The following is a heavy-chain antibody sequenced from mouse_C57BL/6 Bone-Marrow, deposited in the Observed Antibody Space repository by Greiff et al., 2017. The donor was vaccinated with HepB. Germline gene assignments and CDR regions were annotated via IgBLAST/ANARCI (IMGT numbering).Heavy chain of an antibody. CDR1: GFTFSSYA. CDR3: ARGSDYCGSSYFDY. CDR2: ISAGGSYT. J-gene: IGHJ2*01. V-gene: IGHV5-4*03. D-gene: IGHD1-1*01. Sequence: EVKLMESGGGLVKPGGSLKLSCAASGFTFSSYAMSWVRQTPEKRLEWVATISAGGSYTYYPDNVKGRFTISRDNAKNNLYLQMSQLKSEDTAMYCCARGSDYCGSSYFDYWGKGTTLTVAS.